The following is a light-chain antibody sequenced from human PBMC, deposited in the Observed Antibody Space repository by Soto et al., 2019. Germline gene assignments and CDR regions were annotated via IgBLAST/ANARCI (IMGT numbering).Light chain of an antibody. V-gene: IGKV3-20*01. CDR2: GVF. J-gene: IGKJ2*01. CDR1: QSVRSNY. Sequence: ETVLTQSPGTVSLSPGERATLSCTTSQSVRSNYLAWYQQKPGQAPRLLIYGVFNRATGIPDRFSGSGSGTDFTLTISRLEPEDSAVYYCQHYDVSPRTFGQGTKVEI. CDR3: QHYDVSPRT.